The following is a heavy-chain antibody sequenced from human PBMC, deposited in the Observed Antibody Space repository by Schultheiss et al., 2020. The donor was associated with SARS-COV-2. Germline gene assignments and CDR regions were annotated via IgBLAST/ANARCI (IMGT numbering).Heavy chain of an antibody. CDR3: ARDQYYYDSSGYYLPYYYYGMDV. Sequence: GGSLRLSCAASGFTFSMYWMHWVRQAPGKGLVWFSVIYSGGSTYYADSVKGRFTISRHNSKNTLYLQMNSLRAEDKAVYYCARDQYYYDSSGYYLPYYYYGMDVWGQGTTVTVS. D-gene: IGHD3-22*01. J-gene: IGHJ6*02. V-gene: IGHV3-53*04. CDR1: GFTFSMYW. CDR2: IYSGGST.